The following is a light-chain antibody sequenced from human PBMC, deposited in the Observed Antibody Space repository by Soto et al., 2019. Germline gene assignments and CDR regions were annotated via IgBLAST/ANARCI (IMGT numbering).Light chain of an antibody. CDR3: QQYSVYWT. V-gene: IGKV1-5*01. J-gene: IGKJ1*01. Sequence: DIQMTQSPSTLPASVGDRVTITCRPSQSVSTRLAWYQQKPGKAPKGLIYDASSWAGGVPSRFTGSGSGTEFTLIINSLQPDDFATYYCQQYSVYWTFGQGTKVDIK. CDR1: QSVSTR. CDR2: DAS.